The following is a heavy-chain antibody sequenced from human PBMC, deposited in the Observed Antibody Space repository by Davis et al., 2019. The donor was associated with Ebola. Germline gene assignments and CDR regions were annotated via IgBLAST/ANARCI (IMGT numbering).Heavy chain of an antibody. CDR1: GASISSYY. Sequence: SETLSLTCTVPGASISSYYWSWIRQPPGKVLDWIGSISYSGSAYYNPSLKSRVTISVDTSKNQFSLKLSSVTAADTAVYCCARSPTPQLWFLFDFWGQGTLVTVSS. J-gene: IGHJ4*02. V-gene: IGHV4-39*01. CDR3: ARSPTPQLWFLFDF. D-gene: IGHD5-18*01. CDR2: ISYSGSA.